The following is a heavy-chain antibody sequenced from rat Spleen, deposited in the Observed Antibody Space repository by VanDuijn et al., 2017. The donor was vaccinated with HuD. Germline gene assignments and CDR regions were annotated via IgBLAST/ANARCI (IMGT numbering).Heavy chain of an antibody. CDR1: GFTFSDSY. V-gene: IGHV5-22*01. CDR2: ISYDGTAT. CDR3: ARARGYYVMDA. Sequence: EVQLVESDGGLVQPGRSLQLSCAASGFTFSDSYMAWVRQAPTKGLEWVASISYDGTATSYRDSVKGRFTISRDNAKSTLYLQMNSLRSEDKATYYCARARGYYVMDAWGQGASVTISS. D-gene: IGHD1-11*01. J-gene: IGHJ4*01.